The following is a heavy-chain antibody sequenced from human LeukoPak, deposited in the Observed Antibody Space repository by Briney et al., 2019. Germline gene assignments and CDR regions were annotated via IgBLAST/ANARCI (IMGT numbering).Heavy chain of an antibody. CDR3: ARGNSNGFDI. CDR1: GFSFSDYG. V-gene: IGHV3-30*02. CDR2: IRYDGTGQ. Sequence: GGSLRLSCAASGFSFSDYGMDWVRQAPGKGLEWVSFIRYDGTGQYYADSVKGRLTISRDNSKNMLYLQLNSVRPDDTAVYYCARGNSNGFDIWGQGTMVTVS. D-gene: IGHD1-7*01. J-gene: IGHJ3*02.